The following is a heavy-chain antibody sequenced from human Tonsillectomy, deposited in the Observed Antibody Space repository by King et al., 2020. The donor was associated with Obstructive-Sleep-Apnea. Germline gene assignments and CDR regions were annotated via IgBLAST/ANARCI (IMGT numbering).Heavy chain of an antibody. CDR1: AYSIRSGFY. Sequence: VQLQESGPGLVKPSGTLSLTCTVSAYSIRSGFYWGWIRPPPGKGLEWIGTIYHSGNTYYNPSLMSRGSISVDTSKNQFSLKLTSVTAADTAVYYCARTNSGSYWDAFDIWGQGTMVTVSS. CDR3: ARTNSGSYWDAFDI. J-gene: IGHJ3*02. CDR2: IYHSGNT. V-gene: IGHV4-38-2*02. D-gene: IGHD1-26*01.